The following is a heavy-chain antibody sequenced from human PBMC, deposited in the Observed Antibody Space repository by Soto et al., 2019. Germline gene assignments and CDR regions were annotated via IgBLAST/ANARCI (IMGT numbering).Heavy chain of an antibody. D-gene: IGHD3-22*01. CDR1: GGPISSGGYY. V-gene: IGHV4-31*03. J-gene: IGHJ5*02. CDR3: ARGRWEVTYYYDSSGYKPRPNWFDP. Sequence: SETLSLTCTVSGGPISSGGYYWSWIRQHPGKGLEWIGYIYYSGSTYYNPSLKSRVTISVDTSKNQFSLKLSSVTAADTAVYYCARGRWEVTYYYDSSGYKPRPNWFDPWGQGTLVTVSS. CDR2: IYYSGST.